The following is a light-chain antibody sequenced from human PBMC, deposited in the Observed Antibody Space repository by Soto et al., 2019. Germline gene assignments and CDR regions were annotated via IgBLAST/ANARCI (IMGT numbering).Light chain of an antibody. Sequence: QSVRTQPPSASGTPWQRVTISCSGGSSNIGTNAVNWYQQLPGTAPKLLIYNNNQRPSGVPDRFSGSKSGTSASLAISGLQSEDEADYYCAAWDDSLNGYVFGPGTKVPVL. V-gene: IGLV1-44*01. J-gene: IGLJ1*01. CDR3: AAWDDSLNGYV. CDR1: SSNIGTNA. CDR2: NNN.